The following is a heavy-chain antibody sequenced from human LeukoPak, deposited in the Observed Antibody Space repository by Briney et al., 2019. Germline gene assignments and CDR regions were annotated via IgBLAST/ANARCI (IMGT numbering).Heavy chain of an antibody. CDR2: ISSSSSTI. D-gene: IGHD4-4*01. Sequence: GGSLRLSCAASGFTSSSYSMNWVRQAPGKGLEWVSYISSSSSTIYYADSVKGRFTISRDNAKNSLYLQMNSLRAEDTAVYYCASQVTPNPPYYYYYGMDVWGQGTTVTVSS. CDR1: GFTSSSYS. CDR3: ASQVTPNPPYYYYYGMDV. V-gene: IGHV3-48*01. J-gene: IGHJ6*02.